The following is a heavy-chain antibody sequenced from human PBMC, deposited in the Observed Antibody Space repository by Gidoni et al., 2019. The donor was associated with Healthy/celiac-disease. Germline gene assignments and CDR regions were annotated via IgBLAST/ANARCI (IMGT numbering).Heavy chain of an antibody. CDR2: ISSSSSYI. CDR3: ARDKDIVVVPAAANYYYYYGMDV. Sequence: EVQLVESGGGLVKPGGSLRLSCAASGFTFSSYSMNWVRQAPGKGLEWVSSISSSSSYIYYADSVKGRFTISRDNAKNSLDLQMNSLRAEDTAVYYCARDKDIVVVPAAANYYYYYGMDVWGQGTTVTVSS. D-gene: IGHD2-2*01. V-gene: IGHV3-21*06. J-gene: IGHJ6*02. CDR1: GFTFSSYS.